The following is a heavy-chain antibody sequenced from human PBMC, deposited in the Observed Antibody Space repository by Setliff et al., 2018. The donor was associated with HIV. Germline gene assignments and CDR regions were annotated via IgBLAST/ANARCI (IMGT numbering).Heavy chain of an antibody. V-gene: IGHV3-23*01. CDR1: GFIVSTNH. CDR2: ISDSGGKT. J-gene: IGHJ6*02. D-gene: IGHD2-2*01. Sequence: GGSLRLSCAASGFIVSTNHMTWVRQAPEKGLEWVSGISDSGGKTYYTDSVKGRFTISRDNAKNLVYLQLNSLRAEDTAVYYCARLGRYQMPLYSFYGMDVWGLGTTVTVSS. CDR3: ARLGRYQMPLYSFYGMDV.